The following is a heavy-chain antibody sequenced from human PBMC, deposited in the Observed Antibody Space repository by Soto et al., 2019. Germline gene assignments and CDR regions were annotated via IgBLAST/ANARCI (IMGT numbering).Heavy chain of an antibody. CDR1: GGSISGSSNY. V-gene: IGHV4-39*01. CDR2: IYYSGST. Sequence: SETLSLTCTVSGGSISGSSNYWGCIRQPPGKGLEWIGTIYYSGSTYYNPSLKSRVTISVDTSTNQFSLKLSPVTAADTAVYYCASYSHGYSYLFDYWGQGTLVTVSS. D-gene: IGHD5-18*01. CDR3: ASYSHGYSYLFDY. J-gene: IGHJ4*02.